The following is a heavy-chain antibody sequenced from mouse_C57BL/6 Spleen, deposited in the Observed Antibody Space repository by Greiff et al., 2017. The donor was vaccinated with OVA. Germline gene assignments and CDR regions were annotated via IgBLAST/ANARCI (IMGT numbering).Heavy chain of an antibody. CDR2: IYPGDGDT. V-gene: IGHV1-82*01. D-gene: IGHD1-1*01. Sequence: QVQLQQPGPELVKPGASVKISCKASGYAFSSSWMNWVKQRPGKGLEWIGRIYPGDGDTNYNGKFKGKATLTADKSSSTAYMQLSSLTSEDSAVYFCAREELMTTVVEGLFDYWGQGTTLTVSS. CDR1: GYAFSSSW. J-gene: IGHJ2*01. CDR3: AREELMTTVVEGLFDY.